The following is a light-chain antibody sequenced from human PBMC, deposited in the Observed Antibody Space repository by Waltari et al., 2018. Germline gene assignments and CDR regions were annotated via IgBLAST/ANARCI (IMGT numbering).Light chain of an antibody. V-gene: IGLV1-44*01. CDR1: SSNIGSNT. Sequence: QSVLTQPPSASGAPGQRVTISCSGGSSNIGSNTVNWYQQLPGTPPKLLVHSHNQRPSGVPDRFSGSQSGTSASLAISGLQSEDETDYYCAAWDDSLNGPVFGGGTKLTVL. CDR2: SHN. CDR3: AAWDDSLNGPV. J-gene: IGLJ3*02.